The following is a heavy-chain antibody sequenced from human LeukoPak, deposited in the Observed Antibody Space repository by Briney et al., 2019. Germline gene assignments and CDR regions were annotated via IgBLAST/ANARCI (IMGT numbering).Heavy chain of an antibody. CDR3: ARRGLGATLDY. Sequence: KPSETLSLTCTVSGGSISSSSYYWGWIRQPPGKGLEWIGSIYYSGSTYYNPSLKSRVTISVDTSKNQFSLKLSSVAAADTAVYYCARRGLGATLDYWGQGTLVTVSS. V-gene: IGHV4-39*01. CDR2: IYYSGST. CDR1: GGSISSSSYY. J-gene: IGHJ4*02. D-gene: IGHD1-26*01.